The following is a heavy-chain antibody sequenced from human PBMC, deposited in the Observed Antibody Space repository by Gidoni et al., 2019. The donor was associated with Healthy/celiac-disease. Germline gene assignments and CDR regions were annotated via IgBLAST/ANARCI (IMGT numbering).Heavy chain of an antibody. CDR1: GGSISSYY. D-gene: IGHD6-19*01. V-gene: IGHV4-59*01. CDR2: IYYSGST. CDR3: ARDGAVAGPRNPGMDV. J-gene: IGHJ6*02. Sequence: QVQLQESGPGLVKPSETLSLTCTVSGGSISSYYWSWIRQPPGKGLEWIGYIYYSGSTNYNPSLKSRVTISVDTSKNQFSLKLSSVTAADTAVYYCARDGAVAGPRNPGMDVWGQGTTVTVSS.